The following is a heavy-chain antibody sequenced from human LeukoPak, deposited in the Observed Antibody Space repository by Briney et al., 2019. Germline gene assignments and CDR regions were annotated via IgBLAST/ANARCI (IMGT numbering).Heavy chain of an antibody. CDR3: ARERISGWAYDYGDLYYFDY. CDR1: GGSISSYF. CDR2: IYTSGST. Sequence: MSSETLSLTCTVSGGSISSYFWSWIRQPAGKGLEWIGRIYTSGSTNYNPSLKSRITMSVDTSKNQFSLKLSSVTAADTAVYYCARERISGWAYDYGDLYYFDYWGQGTLVTVSS. J-gene: IGHJ4*02. V-gene: IGHV4-4*07. D-gene: IGHD4-17*01.